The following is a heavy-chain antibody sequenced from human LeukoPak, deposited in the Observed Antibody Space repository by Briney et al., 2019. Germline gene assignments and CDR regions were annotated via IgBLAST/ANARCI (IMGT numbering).Heavy chain of an antibody. CDR3: ARVVPGGGWFDP. CDR2: IYYSEST. Sequence: SETLSLTCTVSSGSIRSSSYYWGWIRQPPGKGLEWIGNIYYSESTYYNPSLKSRVTISLDTSKNQFSLKLSSVTAADTAVYYCARVVPGGGWFDPWGQGTLVTVSS. V-gene: IGHV4-39*01. CDR1: SGSIRSSSYY. J-gene: IGHJ5*02. D-gene: IGHD3-10*01.